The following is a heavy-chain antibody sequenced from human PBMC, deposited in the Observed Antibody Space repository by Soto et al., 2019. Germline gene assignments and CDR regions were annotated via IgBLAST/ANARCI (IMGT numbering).Heavy chain of an antibody. CDR2: ISPSTSHI. V-gene: IGHV3-21*01. Sequence: EVHLVESGGGLVKPGGSLRLSCAVSGFTFSSCTMNWVRQAPGKGLEWVSSISPSTSHIYYADSVKGRFTISRDNAKNSRFLQMNSLRAKDTAVYYCSGCSGGACHQNYGMDVWGQGTTVTVSS. D-gene: IGHD2-15*01. CDR3: SGCSGGACHQNYGMDV. J-gene: IGHJ6*02. CDR1: GFTFSSCT.